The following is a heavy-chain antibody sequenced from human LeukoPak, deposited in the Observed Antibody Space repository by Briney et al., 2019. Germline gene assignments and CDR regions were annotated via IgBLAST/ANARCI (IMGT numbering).Heavy chain of an antibody. CDR3: ARDLSLYYSDSGSFDI. Sequence: PGRSLRLSCAASGFTFSTYGIHWVRQAPGKGLEWVAVISYDGSNKYYADSVKGRFTISRDNSKNTLYLQMNSLRAEDTAVYYCARDLSLYYSDSGSFDIWGQGTMVTVSS. D-gene: IGHD3-10*01. CDR1: GFTFSTYG. V-gene: IGHV3-30*03. J-gene: IGHJ3*02. CDR2: ISYDGSNK.